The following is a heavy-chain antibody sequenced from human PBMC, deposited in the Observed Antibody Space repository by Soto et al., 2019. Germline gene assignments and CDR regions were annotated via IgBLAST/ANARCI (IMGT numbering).Heavy chain of an antibody. D-gene: IGHD3-22*01. CDR3: ARESYYYDSSGYYHYFDY. CDR2: IYSSGST. J-gene: IGHJ4*02. CDR1: GGSVSSGGYY. Sequence: ASETLSLTCTVSGGSVSSGGYYWSWIRQHPGKGREWIGYIYSSGSTYYNPSLKSRVTLSVDTSKNQFSLKLSSVTAADTAVYYCARESYYYDSSGYYHYFDYWGQGTLVTVSS. V-gene: IGHV4-31*03.